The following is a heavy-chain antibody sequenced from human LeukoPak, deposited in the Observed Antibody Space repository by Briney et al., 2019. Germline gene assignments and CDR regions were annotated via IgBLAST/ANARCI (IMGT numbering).Heavy chain of an antibody. Sequence: ASVTVSCKPSGYTFSDHYMHWVRQAPGQGLEWMAWIYPKNGGTTYAPKFQGWVPPARGPITRNFYMELGRVTLDENAVYYWARDGGGYFWSRDYYMDVWGKGTTVTVS. CDR1: GYTFSDHY. J-gene: IGHJ6*03. CDR3: ARDGGGYFWSRDYYMDV. CDR2: IYPKNGGT. D-gene: IGHD3-3*01. V-gene: IGHV1-2*04.